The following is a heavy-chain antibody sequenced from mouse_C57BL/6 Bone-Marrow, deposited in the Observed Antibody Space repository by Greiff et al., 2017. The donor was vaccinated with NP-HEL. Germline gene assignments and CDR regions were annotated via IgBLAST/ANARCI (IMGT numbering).Heavy chain of an antibody. Sequence: EVMLVESGPELVKPGASVKIPCKASGYTFTDYNMDWVKQSHGKSLEWIGDINPNNGGTIYNQKFKGKATLTVDKSSSTAYMELRSLTSEDTAVYYCARWDYYFDYWGQGTTLTVSS. J-gene: IGHJ2*01. V-gene: IGHV1-18*01. CDR1: GYTFTDYN. CDR2: INPNNGGT. D-gene: IGHD4-1*01. CDR3: ARWDYYFDY.